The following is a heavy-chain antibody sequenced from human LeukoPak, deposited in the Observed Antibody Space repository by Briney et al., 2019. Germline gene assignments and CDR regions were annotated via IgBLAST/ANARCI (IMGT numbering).Heavy chain of an antibody. CDR2: IYYSGST. D-gene: IGHD6-19*01. J-gene: IGHJ4*02. CDR1: GGSISTYY. V-gene: IGHV4-59*01. CDR3: ARGGSGWFGPYYFDY. Sequence: SETLSLTCTVSGGSISTYYWSWIRQPPGKGLEWIGYIYYSGSTNYNPSLKSRVTISVDTSKNQFSLKLSSVTAADTAVYYCARGGSGWFGPYYFDYWGQGILVTVSS.